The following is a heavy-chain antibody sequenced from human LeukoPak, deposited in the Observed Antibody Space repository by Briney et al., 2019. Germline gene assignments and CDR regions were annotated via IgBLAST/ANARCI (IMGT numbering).Heavy chain of an antibody. Sequence: GRSLRLSCAASGFTFSSSGMHWVRQAPGKGLEWVSYISSSGSTIYYADSVKGRFTISRDNAKNSLYLQMNSLRAEDTAVYYCARHRVGIAADYWGQGTLVTVSS. D-gene: IGHD6-13*01. J-gene: IGHJ4*02. V-gene: IGHV3-48*04. CDR1: GFTFSSSG. CDR3: ARHRVGIAADY. CDR2: ISSSGSTI.